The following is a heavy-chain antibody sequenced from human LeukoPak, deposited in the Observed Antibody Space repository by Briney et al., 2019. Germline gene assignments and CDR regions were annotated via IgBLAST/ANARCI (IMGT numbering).Heavy chain of an antibody. CDR1: GYICSGYC. CDR2: YVPNGSCT. Sequence: RELLMTCSDCGGYICSGYCISRVRHMPAGKVLGRVGYVPNGSCTNYNPSFKGRVTISVDTSINTSYLQWSSLKASDTAVYYCATAPVWYGDFDYWGQGTLVTVSS. J-gene: IGHJ4*02. CDR3: ATAPVWYGDFDY. D-gene: IGHD6-13*01. V-gene: IGHV5-10-1*01.